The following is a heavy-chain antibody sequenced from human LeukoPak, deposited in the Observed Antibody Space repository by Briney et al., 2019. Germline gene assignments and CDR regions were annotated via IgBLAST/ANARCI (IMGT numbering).Heavy chain of an antibody. V-gene: IGHV4-59*01. D-gene: IGHD2-15*01. CDR2: IYYSGST. CDR3: ARALRGSYYVHFDY. J-gene: IGHJ4*02. CDR1: GGSINSYY. Sequence: SETLSLTCTVSGGSINSYYWSWIRQPPGKGLEWIGYIYYSGSTNYNPSLKSRVTISVDTSKNQFSLKLSSVTAADTAVYYCARALRGSYYVHFDYWGQGTLVTVSS.